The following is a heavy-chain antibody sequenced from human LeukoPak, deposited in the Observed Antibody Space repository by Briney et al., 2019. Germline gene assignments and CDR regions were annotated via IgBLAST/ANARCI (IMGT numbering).Heavy chain of an antibody. D-gene: IGHD3-22*01. J-gene: IGHJ4*02. CDR1: GYTFTVKF. Sequence: ASVKVSCKTSGYTFTVKFLHWLRQAPGQGLEWMGGIEPKSGGAVYGQNFRGRVTVTRDTSVSTAYMELSRLTSDDTAVYYRAIENYYDSSGFSKAFDYWGQGTLVAVSS. V-gene: IGHV1-2*02. CDR3: AIENYYDSSGFSKAFDY. CDR2: IEPKSGGA.